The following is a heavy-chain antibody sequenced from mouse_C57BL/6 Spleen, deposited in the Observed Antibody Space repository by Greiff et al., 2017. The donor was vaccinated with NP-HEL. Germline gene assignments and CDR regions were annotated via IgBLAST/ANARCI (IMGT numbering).Heavy chain of an antibody. CDR2: LYPGSGSS. J-gene: IGHJ2*01. CDR3: AKTVVATRPAFDY. Sequence: QVQLQQPGAELVKPGASVKMSCKASGYTFTSYWITWVKQRPGQGLEWIGDLYPGSGSSNYNETFKSKATLTVDTSSSAAYMQLSSLTSEDSAVYYCAKTVVATRPAFDYWGQGTTLTVSS. D-gene: IGHD1-1*01. V-gene: IGHV1-55*01. CDR1: GYTFTSYW.